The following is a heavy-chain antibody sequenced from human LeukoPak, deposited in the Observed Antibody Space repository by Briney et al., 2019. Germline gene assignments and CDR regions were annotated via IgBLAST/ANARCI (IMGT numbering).Heavy chain of an antibody. D-gene: IGHD1-26*01. V-gene: IGHV3-7*01. CDR3: ARGGELLRPADY. Sequence: GGSLRLSCAASGFTFNTYWMSWVRQGPGKGLEWVANIKEDGNEKYYVDSVKGRFTISRDNAKNSLYLQMNNLRAEDTAVYYCARGGELLRPADYWGQGTLVTVSS. CDR1: GFTFNTYW. J-gene: IGHJ4*02. CDR2: IKEDGNEK.